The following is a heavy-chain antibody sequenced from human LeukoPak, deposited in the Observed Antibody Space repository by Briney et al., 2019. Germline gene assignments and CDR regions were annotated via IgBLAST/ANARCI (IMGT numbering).Heavy chain of an antibody. V-gene: IGHV1-2*02. CDR2: INPNSGGT. D-gene: IGHD5-12*01. Sequence: GASVKVSCKASGYTFTGYYMHWVRQAPGQGLEWMGWINPNSGGTNYAQKFQGRVTMTRDTSISTAYMELGRLRSDDTAVYYCARSLFVATATYFDYWGQGTLVTVSS. J-gene: IGHJ4*02. CDR1: GYTFTGYY. CDR3: ARSLFVATATYFDY.